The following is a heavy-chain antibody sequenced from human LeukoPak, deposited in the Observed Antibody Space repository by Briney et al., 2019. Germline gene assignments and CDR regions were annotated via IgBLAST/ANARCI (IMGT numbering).Heavy chain of an antibody. V-gene: IGHV3-74*01. J-gene: IGHJ4*02. D-gene: IGHD3-22*01. Sequence: GGSLRLSCAASGFTFSSYWVHWVRQAPGKGLVWVSRINSDGSSTSYADSVKGRFTISRDNAKNTLYLQMNSLRAEDTAVYYCARYYYDSSGYYYFDYWGQGTLVTVSS. CDR3: ARYYYDSSGYYYFDY. CDR2: INSDGSST. CDR1: GFTFSSYW.